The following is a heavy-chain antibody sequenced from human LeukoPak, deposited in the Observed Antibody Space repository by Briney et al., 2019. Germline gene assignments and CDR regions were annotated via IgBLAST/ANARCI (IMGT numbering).Heavy chain of an antibody. CDR3: AREVYCSGGSCSGPFDY. J-gene: IGHJ4*02. V-gene: IGHV1-2*02. CDR2: INPNSGGT. Sequence: ASVKVSCKASGFTFTNYGFSWVRQAPGQGLEWMGWINPNSGGTNYAQKFQGRVTMTRDTSISTAYMELSRLRSDDTAVYYCAREVYCSGGSCSGPFDYWGQGTLVTVSS. CDR1: GFTFTNYG. D-gene: IGHD2-15*01.